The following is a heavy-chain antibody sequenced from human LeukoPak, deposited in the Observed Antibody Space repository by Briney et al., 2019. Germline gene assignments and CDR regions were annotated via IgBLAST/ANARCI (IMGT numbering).Heavy chain of an antibody. CDR1: GFTFSNYA. D-gene: IGHD5-24*01. CDR3: AKGGDGYYYYGTDV. V-gene: IGHV3-23*01. Sequence: PGGSLRLSCAASGFTFSNYAMSWVRQSPGKGLEWVSAIGGSGGSTNYADSVKGRFTISRDNSKNTLYLQMNSLRAEDTAVYYCAKGGDGYYYYGTDVWGQGTTVTVSS. CDR2: IGGSGGST. J-gene: IGHJ6*02.